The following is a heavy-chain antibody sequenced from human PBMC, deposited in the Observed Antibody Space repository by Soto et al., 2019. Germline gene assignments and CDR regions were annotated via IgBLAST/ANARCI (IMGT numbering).Heavy chain of an antibody. CDR2: ISSSGYTK. V-gene: IGHV3-48*03. CDR3: ARGADYWFFDL. J-gene: IGHJ2*01. Sequence: LLVESGGGLVQPGGSLRLSCAVSGFNFSTFEMNWVRQAPGKGLEWISYISSSGYTKFYADSVKGRFTFSRDNTKNSLYLQMNSLRGEDSAVYYCARGADYWFFDLWGRGTLVTVSS. CDR1: GFNFSTFE.